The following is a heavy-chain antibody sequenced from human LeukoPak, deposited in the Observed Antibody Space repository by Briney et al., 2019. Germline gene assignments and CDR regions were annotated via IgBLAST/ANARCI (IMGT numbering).Heavy chain of an antibody. Sequence: GGSLRLSCAASGFSFSSYWMSWVRQAPGKGLEWVANIKQDGSEKYYVDSVKGRFTISRDNAKNSLYLQMNSLRAEDTAVYYCARDSIYGPGSYYNGGYNYFDYWGQGTLVTVSS. V-gene: IGHV3-7*01. CDR2: IKQDGSEK. J-gene: IGHJ4*02. D-gene: IGHD3-10*01. CDR1: GFSFSSYW. CDR3: ARDSIYGPGSYYNGGYNYFDY.